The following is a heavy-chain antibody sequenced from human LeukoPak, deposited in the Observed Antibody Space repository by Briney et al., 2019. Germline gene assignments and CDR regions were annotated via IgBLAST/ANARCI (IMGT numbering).Heavy chain of an antibody. Sequence: PGGTLRLSCAASGFTFSSYGMSWVRQAPGKGLEWVANIKQDGSEKYYVDSVKGRFTISRDNAKNSLYLQMNSLRAEDTAVYYCARGGAQCSFGHDYWGQGTLVTVSS. CDR3: ARGGAQCSFGHDY. CDR2: IKQDGSEK. CDR1: GFTFSSYG. J-gene: IGHJ4*02. V-gene: IGHV3-7*01. D-gene: IGHD3/OR15-3a*01.